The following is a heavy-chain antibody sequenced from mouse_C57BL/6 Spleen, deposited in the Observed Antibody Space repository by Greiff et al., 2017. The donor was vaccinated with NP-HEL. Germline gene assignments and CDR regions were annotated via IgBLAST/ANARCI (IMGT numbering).Heavy chain of an antibody. CDR3: ARSKADY. CDR1: GYTFTSYW. Sequence: VQLQQPGAELVRPGTSVKLSCKASGYTFTSYWMHWVKQRPGQGLEWIGVIDPSDSYTNYNQKFKGKATLTVDTSSSTAYMQLSSLTSEDSAVYYCARSKADYWGQGTTLTVSS. V-gene: IGHV1-59*01. J-gene: IGHJ2*01. CDR2: IDPSDSYT.